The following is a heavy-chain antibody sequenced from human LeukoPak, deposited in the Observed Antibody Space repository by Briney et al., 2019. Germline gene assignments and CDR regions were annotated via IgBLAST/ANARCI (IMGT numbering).Heavy chain of an antibody. Sequence: SVKVSCKASGGTFSSYAISWVRQAPGQGLEWMGRIIPILGIANYAQKFQGRVTITADKSTSTAYMELSSLRSEDTAAYYCARRLDGSGGRYYYYYGMDVWGQGTTVTVSS. CDR2: IIPILGIA. D-gene: IGHD3-10*01. V-gene: IGHV1-69*04. J-gene: IGHJ6*02. CDR3: ARRLDGSGGRYYYYYGMDV. CDR1: GGTFSSYA.